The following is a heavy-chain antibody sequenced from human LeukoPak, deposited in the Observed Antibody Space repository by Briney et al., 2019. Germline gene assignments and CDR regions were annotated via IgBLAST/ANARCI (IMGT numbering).Heavy chain of an antibody. V-gene: IGHV1-2*02. D-gene: IGHD5-12*01. J-gene: IGHJ4*02. CDR2: INPNSGGT. CDR1: GYTFTGYY. Sequence: ASVKVSCKATGYTFTGYYMHWVRQAPGQGLEWMGWINPNSGGTNYAQKFQGRVTMTRDTSISTAYMELSSLRSDDTAVYYCARGPSGYHNTGGQGTLVTVSS. CDR3: ARGPSGYHNT.